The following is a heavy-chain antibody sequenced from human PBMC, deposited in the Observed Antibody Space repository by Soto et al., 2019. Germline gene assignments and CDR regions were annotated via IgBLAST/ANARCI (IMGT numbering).Heavy chain of an antibody. V-gene: IGHV1-8*01. CDR1: GYTFTNND. CDR2: VNPGSGDT. J-gene: IGHJ3*02. CDR3: ARVLGYASSWWRHSAFDI. Sequence: ASVKVSCKASGYTFTNNDVSWVRQATGQGLEWMGWVNPGSGDTGYAQKFQGRLTMTRDISIATAYMELNSLTSEDTAIYYCARVLGYASSWWRHSAFDIWGQGTMVTVSS. D-gene: IGHD6-13*01.